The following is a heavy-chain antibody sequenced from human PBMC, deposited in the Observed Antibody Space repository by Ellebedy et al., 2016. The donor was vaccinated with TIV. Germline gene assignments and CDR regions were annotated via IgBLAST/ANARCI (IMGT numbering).Heavy chain of an antibody. J-gene: IGHJ3*02. V-gene: IGHV1-69*06. CDR2: IIPIFGTA. D-gene: IGHD3-16*02. CDR3: ARDFIENGVDAFDI. Sequence: SVKVSCXASGGTFSSYAISWVRQAPGQGLEWMGRIIPIFGTANYAQKFQGRVTITADKSTSTAYMELSSLRAEDTAVYYCARDFIENGVDAFDIWGQGTMVTVSS. CDR1: GGTFSSYA.